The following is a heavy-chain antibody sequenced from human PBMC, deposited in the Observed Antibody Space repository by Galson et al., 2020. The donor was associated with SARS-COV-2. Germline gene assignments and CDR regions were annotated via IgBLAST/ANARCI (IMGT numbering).Heavy chain of an antibody. CDR3: ARESRWELYFDY. V-gene: IGHV4-61*02. Sequence: SETLSLTCTVSGGSISSGSYYWSWIRPPAGKGLEWIGRIYTSGGTNYNPSLKSRVTISVETSKNQFSLELGSVTAADTAVYYCARESRWELYFDYWGQGTLVTVSS. D-gene: IGHD1-26*01. CDR2: IYTSGGT. CDR1: GGSISSGSYY. J-gene: IGHJ4*02.